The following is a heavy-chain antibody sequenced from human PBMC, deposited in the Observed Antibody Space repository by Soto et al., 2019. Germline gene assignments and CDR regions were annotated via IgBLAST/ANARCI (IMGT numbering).Heavy chain of an antibody. CDR3: TTRPPYYYGSGTYYFDY. V-gene: IGHV3-15*01. J-gene: IGHJ4*02. Sequence: GGSLRLSCAASGFTFSNAWMSWVRQAPGKGLEWVGRIKSKTDGGTTDYAAPVKGRFTISRDDSKNTLYLQMNSLKTEDTAVYYCTTRPPYYYGSGTYYFDYWRQGTLVTVSS. CDR2: IKSKTDGGTT. D-gene: IGHD3-10*01. CDR1: GFTFSNAW.